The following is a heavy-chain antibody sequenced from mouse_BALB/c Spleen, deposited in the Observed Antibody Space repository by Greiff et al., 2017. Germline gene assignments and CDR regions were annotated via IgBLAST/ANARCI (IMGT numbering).Heavy chain of an antibody. J-gene: IGHJ3*01. Sequence: QVQLQQSGPGLVAPSQSLSITCTVSGFSLTSYGVHWVRQPPGKGLEWLGVIWAGGSTNYNSALMSRLSISKDNSKSQVFLKMNSLQTDDTAMYYCARDRGLRRRAWFAYWGQGTLVTVSA. CDR3: ARDRGLRRRAWFAY. CDR1: GFSLTSYG. CDR2: IWAGGST. D-gene: IGHD2-2*01. V-gene: IGHV2-9*02.